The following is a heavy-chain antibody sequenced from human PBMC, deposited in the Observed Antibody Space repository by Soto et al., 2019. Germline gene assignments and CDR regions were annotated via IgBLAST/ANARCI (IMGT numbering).Heavy chain of an antibody. CDR1: GGSISSGDYY. D-gene: IGHD3-10*01. Sequence: QVQLQESGPGLVKPSQTLSLTCTVSGGSISSGDYYWSWIRQPPGKGLEWIGYIYYSGSTYYNPSLHSRVTISVDTSTNRFSLKLSSVTAGDTAVYYCARAQGSGFLVSWGQGTLVTVSS. CDR3: ARAQGSGFLVS. J-gene: IGHJ4*02. CDR2: IYYSGST. V-gene: IGHV4-30-4*01.